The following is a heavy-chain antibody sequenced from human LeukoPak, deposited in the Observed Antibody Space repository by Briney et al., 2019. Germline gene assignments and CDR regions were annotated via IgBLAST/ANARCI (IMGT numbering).Heavy chain of an antibody. V-gene: IGHV3-21*01. D-gene: IGHD6-19*01. CDR1: GFTFSSYS. Sequence: GGSLRLSCAASGFTFSSYSMNWVRQAPGKGLEWVSSISSSSSYIYYADSVKGRFTISRDNAKNSLYLQMNSLRAEDTAVYYCARDLVAVAGTHAFDIWGQGTMVTVSS. CDR2: ISSSSSYI. J-gene: IGHJ3*02. CDR3: ARDLVAVAGTHAFDI.